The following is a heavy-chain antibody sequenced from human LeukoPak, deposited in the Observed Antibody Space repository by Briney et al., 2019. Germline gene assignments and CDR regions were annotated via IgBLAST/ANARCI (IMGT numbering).Heavy chain of an antibody. Sequence: GGSLRLSCAASGFTFSSYGMHWVRQAPGKGLEWVAVIWYDGSNKYYADSVKGRFTISRDNSKNTMYLQMNSLRAEDTAVYYCAREFGYCSSTSCYAMGYFDYWGQGTLVTVSS. J-gene: IGHJ4*02. D-gene: IGHD2-2*03. CDR1: GFTFSSYG. V-gene: IGHV3-33*01. CDR2: IWYDGSNK. CDR3: AREFGYCSSTSCYAMGYFDY.